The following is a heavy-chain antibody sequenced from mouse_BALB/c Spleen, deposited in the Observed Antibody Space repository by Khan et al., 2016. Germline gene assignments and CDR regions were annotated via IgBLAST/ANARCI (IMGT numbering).Heavy chain of an antibody. Sequence: QIQLVQSGPELKKPGETVKISCKASGYTFTNYGMNWVKQAPGKGLKWMGWIDTYTGEPTYVDDFKGRFAFSLETSASTAYLQINNLKNEDTATYFCLRSYRARPGAMDYWGQETSVTVSS. D-gene: IGHD2-14*01. CDR3: LRSYRARPGAMDY. V-gene: IGHV9-3-1*01. J-gene: IGHJ4*01. CDR1: GYTFTNYG. CDR2: IDTYTGEP.